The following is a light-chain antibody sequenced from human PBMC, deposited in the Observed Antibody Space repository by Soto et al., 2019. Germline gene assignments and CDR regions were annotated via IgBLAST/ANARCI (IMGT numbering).Light chain of an antibody. V-gene: IGKV3-11*01. CDR3: QQRGNWPRT. Sequence: EVVLTQSPATLSLSPGERATLFCRASQSVSRYLAWYQQRVGQAPRLLIYDASNRATGVPARFSGSGSGTDFPLTISGLEPEDFAVYYCQQRGNWPRTFGQGTKVEIK. CDR2: DAS. CDR1: QSVSRY. J-gene: IGKJ1*01.